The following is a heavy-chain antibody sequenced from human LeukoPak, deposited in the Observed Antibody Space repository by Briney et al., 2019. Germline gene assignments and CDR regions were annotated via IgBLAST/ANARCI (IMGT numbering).Heavy chain of an antibody. J-gene: IGHJ1*01. CDR3: ARLWLYCSSTSCFAEYFQH. V-gene: IGHV5-51*01. D-gene: IGHD2-2*01. CDR1: GYSFTSYW. Sequence: GESLKISCKGSGYSFTSYWIGWVRQMPGKGLEWMGIIYPGDSDTRYSPSFQGQVTISADKSISTAYLQWSSLKASDTAMYYCARLWLYCSSTSCFAEYFQHWGQGTLVTVSS. CDR2: IYPGDSDT.